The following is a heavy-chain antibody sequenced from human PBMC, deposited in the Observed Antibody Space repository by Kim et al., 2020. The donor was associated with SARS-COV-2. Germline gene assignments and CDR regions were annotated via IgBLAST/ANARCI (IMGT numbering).Heavy chain of an antibody. D-gene: IGHD1-26*01. V-gene: IGHV3-74*01. CDR1: GFTFSNYW. J-gene: IGHJ4*02. CDR2: ISSDGTNI. Sequence: GGSLRLSCAASGFTFSNYWMHWVRQVPGKGLVWVSRISSDGTNINYAESVRGRFTTSRDNAKNTLYLQMNSLRAEDTAVYYCARIIVGATGVDYWGQGTLVTVSS. CDR3: ARIIVGATGVDY.